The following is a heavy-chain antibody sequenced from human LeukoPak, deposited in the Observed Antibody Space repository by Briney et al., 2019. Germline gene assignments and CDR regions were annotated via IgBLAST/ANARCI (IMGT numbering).Heavy chain of an antibody. Sequence: GSLRLSCAVSGFTFSSYSMTWVRQAPGKGLEWIGEINHSGSTNYNPSLKSRVTISVDTSKNQFSLRLSSVTAADTAVYYCARIPLYDFWSGYYAYYFDYWGQGTLVTVSS. V-gene: IGHV4-34*01. CDR2: INHSGST. CDR1: GFTFSSYS. CDR3: ARIPLYDFWSGYYAYYFDY. D-gene: IGHD3-3*01. J-gene: IGHJ4*02.